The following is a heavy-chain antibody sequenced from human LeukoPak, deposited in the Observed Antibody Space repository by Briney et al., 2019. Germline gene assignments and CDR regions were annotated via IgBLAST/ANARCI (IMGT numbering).Heavy chain of an antibody. V-gene: IGHV4-39*01. CDR1: GGSISSSSYY. CDR2: IYYSGST. CDR3: ARRAYSGSYPSYFDY. J-gene: IGHJ4*02. Sequence: SETLSLTCTVSGGSISSSSYYWAWIRPPPGKGLEWIGSIYYSGSTYYNPSLRSRVTISVDTSKNQFSLKLSSVTASDTAVYYYARRAYSGSYPSYFDYWGQGTLVTVSS. D-gene: IGHD1-26*01.